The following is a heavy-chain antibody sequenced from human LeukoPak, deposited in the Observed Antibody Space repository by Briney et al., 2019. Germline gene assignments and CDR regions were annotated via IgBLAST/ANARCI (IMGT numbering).Heavy chain of an antibody. CDR3: ARASAARSYDQFD. J-gene: IGHJ4*02. CDR1: GGTFSSYA. CDR2: IIPIFGTA. D-gene: IGHD3-22*01. V-gene: IGHV1-69*13. Sequence: SVKVSCKASGGTFSSYAISWVRRAPGQGLEWMGGIIPIFGTANYAQKFQGRVTITADESTSTAYMELSSLRSEDTAVYYCARASAARSYDQFDWGQGTLVTVSS.